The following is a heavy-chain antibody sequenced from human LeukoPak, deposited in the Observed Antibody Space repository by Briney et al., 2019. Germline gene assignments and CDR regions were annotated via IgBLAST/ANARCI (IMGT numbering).Heavy chain of an antibody. V-gene: IGHV4-4*07. CDR1: GYSISSGYY. D-gene: IGHD3-22*01. CDR2: IDTSGST. Sequence: SETLSLTCTVSGYSISSGYYWSWIRQPAGKGLEWIGRIDTSGSTNYNPSLKSRVTMSVDTSKNQFSLKLSSVTAADTAVYYCARVGRAQDSSGYPYFDYWGQGTLVTVSS. J-gene: IGHJ4*02. CDR3: ARVGRAQDSSGYPYFDY.